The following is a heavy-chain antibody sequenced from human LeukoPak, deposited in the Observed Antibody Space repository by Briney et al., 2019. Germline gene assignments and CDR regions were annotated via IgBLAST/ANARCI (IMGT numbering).Heavy chain of an antibody. V-gene: IGHV1-46*01. J-gene: IGHJ4*02. CDR2: INPSGGST. Sequence: ASVKVSCKASGYTFTSYYMHWVRQAPGQGLEWMGIINPSGGSTSYAQKFQGRVTITADESTSTAYMELSSLRSEDTAVYYCARESAAGTEFDYWGQGTLVTVSS. CDR3: ARESAAGTEFDY. CDR1: GYTFTSYY. D-gene: IGHD6-13*01.